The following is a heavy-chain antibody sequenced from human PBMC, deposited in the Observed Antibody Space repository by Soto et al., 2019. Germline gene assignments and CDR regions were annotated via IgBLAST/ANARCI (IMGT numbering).Heavy chain of an antibody. CDR1: GYIFTTYG. J-gene: IGHJ4*01. CDR3: ARGPLTICWY. Sequence: ASVKVSCKASGYIFTTYGLHWVRQAPGQRLEWMGWINPGNGNTNYSQKFQDRVTITSDTSATTAYMELSSLRSEDTAVYYCARGPLTICWYWGQGTPVTVSS. CDR2: INPGNGNT. D-gene: IGHD2-2*01. V-gene: IGHV1-3*01.